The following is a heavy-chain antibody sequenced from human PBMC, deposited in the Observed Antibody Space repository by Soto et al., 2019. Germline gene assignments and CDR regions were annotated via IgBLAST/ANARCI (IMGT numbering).Heavy chain of an antibody. V-gene: IGHV4-59*01. CDR1: GGSMRGYS. J-gene: IGHJ4*02. Sequence: SETLSLTCNVSGGSMRGYSWSWIRQTPGKGLEWIGYVYYSGGTNYSPSFKRRVTVSVDTSKNQISLQVNYVTAADTAVYYCTPYNWNDAVFEHWGQGTQVTVSS. CDR3: TPYNWNDAVFEH. CDR2: VYYSGGT. D-gene: IGHD1-1*01.